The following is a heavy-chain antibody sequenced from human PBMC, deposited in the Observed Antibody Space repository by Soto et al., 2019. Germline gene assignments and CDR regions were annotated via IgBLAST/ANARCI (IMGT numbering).Heavy chain of an antibody. J-gene: IGHJ4*02. V-gene: IGHV4-39*01. CDR1: GGSISSSSYY. CDR2: IYYSGST. CDR3: ARRLQRKAAAGTGDY. D-gene: IGHD6-13*01. Sequence: SETLSLTCTVSGGSISSSSYYWGWIRQPPGKGLEWIGSIYYSGSTYYNPSLKSRVTISVDTSKNQFSLKLSSVTAADTAVYYCARRLQRKAAAGTGDYWGQGTLVTVSS.